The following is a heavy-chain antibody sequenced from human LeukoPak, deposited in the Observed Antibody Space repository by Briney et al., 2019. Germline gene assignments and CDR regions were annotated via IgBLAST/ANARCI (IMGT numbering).Heavy chain of an antibody. Sequence: PGGSLRLSCAASGFTFSSYGMHWVRQAPGKGLEWVAVIWYDGSNKYYADSVKGRFTISRDNSKNTLYLQMNSLRAEDTAVYYCARGPDYYDSSGYSFDYWGQGTLVTVSS. CDR1: GFTFSSYG. D-gene: IGHD3-22*01. CDR2: IWYDGSNK. J-gene: IGHJ4*02. V-gene: IGHV3-33*08. CDR3: ARGPDYYDSSGYSFDY.